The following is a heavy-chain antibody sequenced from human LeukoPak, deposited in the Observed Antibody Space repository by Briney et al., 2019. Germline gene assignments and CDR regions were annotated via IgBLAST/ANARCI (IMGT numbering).Heavy chain of an antibody. V-gene: IGHV4-34*01. Sequence: SETLSLTCAVYGGSFSGYYWSWIRQPPGKGLEWIGEIDHSGSTNYNPSLKSRVTISVDTSKNQFSLKLSSVTAADTAVYYCASPKMSGFDYWGQGTLVTVSS. CDR3: ASPKMSGFDY. CDR2: IDHSGST. CDR1: GGSFSGYY. J-gene: IGHJ4*02. D-gene: IGHD3-3*01.